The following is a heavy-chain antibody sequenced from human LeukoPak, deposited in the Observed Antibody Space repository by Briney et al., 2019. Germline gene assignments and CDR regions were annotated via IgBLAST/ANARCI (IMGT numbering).Heavy chain of an antibody. Sequence: PGGSLRLPCAASGFTFSSYGMHWVRQAPGKGLEWVAFIRYDGSNKYYADSVKGRFTISRDNAKNSLYLQMNSLRAEDTAVYYCARDLWDDYSNYGGFDPWGQGTLVTVSS. CDR2: IRYDGSNK. V-gene: IGHV3-30*02. D-gene: IGHD4-11*01. CDR3: ARDLWDDYSNYGGFDP. J-gene: IGHJ5*02. CDR1: GFTFSSYG.